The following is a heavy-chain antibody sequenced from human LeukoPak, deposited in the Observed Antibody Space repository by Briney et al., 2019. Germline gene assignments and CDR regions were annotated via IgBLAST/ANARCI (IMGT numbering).Heavy chain of an antibody. CDR2: ISYDGSNK. J-gene: IGHJ4*02. CDR1: GFTFSSYA. V-gene: IGHV3-30-3*01. CDR3: AKDFRIGYSAHFDY. Sequence: GGSLRLSCAASGFTFSSYAMHWVRQAPGKGLEWVAVISYDGSNKYYAESVKGRFTISRDNSKNTLYLQMDSLRGEDTAVYYCAKDFRIGYSAHFDYWGQGALVTVSS. D-gene: IGHD2-21*01.